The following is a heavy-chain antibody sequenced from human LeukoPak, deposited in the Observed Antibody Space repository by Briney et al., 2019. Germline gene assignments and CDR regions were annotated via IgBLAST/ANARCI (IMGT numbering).Heavy chain of an antibody. CDR1: GYTLTELS. D-gene: IGHD3-3*01. CDR3: ATLQDFWSGYFTF. J-gene: IGHJ4*02. V-gene: IGHV1-24*01. Sequence: GASVKVSCKGSGYTLTELSMHWVRQAPVKGLERMGGFDPEDGETIYAQKFQGRVTMTEDASTDTAYMELSSLRTEDTAVYYCATLQDFWSGYFTFWRRGTLPTVSS. CDR2: FDPEDGET.